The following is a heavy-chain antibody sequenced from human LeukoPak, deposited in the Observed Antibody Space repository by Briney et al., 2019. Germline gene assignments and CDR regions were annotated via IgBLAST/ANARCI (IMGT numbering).Heavy chain of an antibody. Sequence: PSETLSLTCAVYGGSFSGYYWSWIRQPPGKGLEWIGEINHSGSTDYNPSLKSRVTISVDTSKNQFSLKLSSVTAADTAVYYCARHVLKHSSGWYDYYYYMDVWGKGTTVTISS. J-gene: IGHJ6*03. CDR2: INHSGST. CDR1: GGSFSGYY. CDR3: ARHVLKHSSGWYDYYYYMDV. V-gene: IGHV4-34*01. D-gene: IGHD6-19*01.